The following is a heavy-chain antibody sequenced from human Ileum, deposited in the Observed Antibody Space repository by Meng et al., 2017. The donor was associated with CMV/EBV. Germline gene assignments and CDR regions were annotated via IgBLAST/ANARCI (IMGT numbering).Heavy chain of an antibody. CDR2: IYYSGST. D-gene: IGHD1-1*01. CDR3: ASGSPQLGYV. V-gene: IGHV4-30-4*01. Sequence: QVQLQESGPGLVKPSQTLSLTCTVSGGSISSGDYYWSRIRQPPGKGLEWIGYIYYSGSTYYNPSLKSRVTISADTSKNQFSLRLNPVTAADTAVYYCASGSPQLGYVWGQGTLVTVSS. J-gene: IGHJ4*02. CDR1: GGSISSGDYY.